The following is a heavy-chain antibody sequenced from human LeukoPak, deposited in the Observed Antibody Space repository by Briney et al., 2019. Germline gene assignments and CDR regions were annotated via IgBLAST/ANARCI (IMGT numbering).Heavy chain of an antibody. J-gene: IGHJ4*02. Sequence: GGSLRLSCAASGFTFSGSALHWVRQASGKGLEWVGRIRSTANGYATAYAASVKGRLTISRDDSKNTAYLQMGSLKTEDTAVYYCTGNYYGSGSYADFDYWGQGTLVTVSS. CDR1: GFTFSGSA. V-gene: IGHV3-73*01. D-gene: IGHD3-10*01. CDR2: IRSTANGYAT. CDR3: TGNYYGSGSYADFDY.